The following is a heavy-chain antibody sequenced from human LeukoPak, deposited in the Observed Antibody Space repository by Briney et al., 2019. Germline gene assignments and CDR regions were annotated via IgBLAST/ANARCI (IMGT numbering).Heavy chain of an antibody. J-gene: IGHJ4*02. V-gene: IGHV4-39*07. CDR3: AGEGKLGATGDY. Sequence: SETLSLTCTVSGGSISSSSYYWGWIRQPPGKGLEWIGSIYYSGSTYYNPSLKSRVTISVDTSKNQFSLKLSSVTAADTAVYYCAGEGKLGATGDYWGQGTLVTVSS. CDR2: IYYSGST. CDR1: GGSISSSSYY. D-gene: IGHD1-26*01.